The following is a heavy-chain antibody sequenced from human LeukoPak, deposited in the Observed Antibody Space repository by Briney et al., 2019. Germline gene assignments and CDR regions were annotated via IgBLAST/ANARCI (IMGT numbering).Heavy chain of an antibody. J-gene: IGHJ4*02. CDR1: GYTFTGYY. Sequence: GASVKVSCKASGYTFTGYYMHWVRQAPGQGLEWMGWINPNSGGTNYAQKFQGRVTMTRDTSISTAYMELSRLGSDDTAVYYCARGGGYSYPRRYYFDYWGQGTLVTVSS. CDR2: INPNSGGT. D-gene: IGHD5-18*01. V-gene: IGHV1-2*02. CDR3: ARGGGYSYPRRYYFDY.